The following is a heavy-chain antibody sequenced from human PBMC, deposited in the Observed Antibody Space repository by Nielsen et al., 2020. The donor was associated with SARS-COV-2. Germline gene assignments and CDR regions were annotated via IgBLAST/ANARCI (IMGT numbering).Heavy chain of an antibody. V-gene: IGHV1-69*13. Sequence: SVKVSCKVSGGTFSSYAISWVRQAPGQGLEWMGGIMPIFGTANYAQKFQGRVTITADESTSTDYMELSSLRSEDTAVYYCARESGYSYGLAFDAFDIWGQGTMLTVSS. CDR2: IMPIFGTA. D-gene: IGHD5-18*01. CDR3: ARESGYSYGLAFDAFDI. J-gene: IGHJ3*02. CDR1: GGTFSSYA.